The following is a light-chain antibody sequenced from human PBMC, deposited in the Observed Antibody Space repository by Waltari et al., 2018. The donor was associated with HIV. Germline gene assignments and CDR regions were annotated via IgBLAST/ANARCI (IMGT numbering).Light chain of an antibody. CDR3: YSRDSSGNSWV. V-gene: IGLV3-10*01. CDR1: ALPKRY. Sequence: SYELTQPPSVSVSPGQTARITCSGDALPKRYAYWYQQTSGQAPVLVIYEDSKRPSGIPERFSGSSSGTMATLTISGAQVEDEADYYCYSRDSSGNSWVFGGGTKLTVL. J-gene: IGLJ3*02. CDR2: EDS.